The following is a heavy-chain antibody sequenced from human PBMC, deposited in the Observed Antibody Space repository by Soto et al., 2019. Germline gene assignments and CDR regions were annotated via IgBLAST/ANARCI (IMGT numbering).Heavy chain of an antibody. D-gene: IGHD1-26*01. CDR3: ARGRGRADDPFDV. Sequence: QVQLRESGPGLVKPSETLSLTCAVSSGSIGTYFWSWIRHPPGKGLEWLAYIYYSGTTNYKPPLKRRVTILLDTSTHQLSRSRSSVPAADTAVYYSARGRGRADDPFDVWGQGTLVTVSS. CDR2: IYYSGTT. CDR1: SGSIGTYF. V-gene: IGHV4-59*12. J-gene: IGHJ3*01.